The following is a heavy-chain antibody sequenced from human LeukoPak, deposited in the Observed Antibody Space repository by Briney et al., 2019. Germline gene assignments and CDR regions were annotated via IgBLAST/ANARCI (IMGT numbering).Heavy chain of an antibody. CDR2: ISGSGGST. CDR1: GFTFSTYA. J-gene: IGHJ4*02. CDR3: AKDRGKASPGRYYFDY. Sequence: GGSLRLSCAASGFTFSTYAMTWVRQAPGKGLEWVSAISGSGGSTYYADSVKGRFTISRDSSKNTLYLQLNSLRAEGTAVYYCAKDRGKASPGRYYFDYWGQGTLVTVSS. D-gene: IGHD3-16*01. V-gene: IGHV3-23*01.